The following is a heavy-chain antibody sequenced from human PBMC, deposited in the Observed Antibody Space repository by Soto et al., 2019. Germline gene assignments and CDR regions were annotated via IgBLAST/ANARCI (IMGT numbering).Heavy chain of an antibody. V-gene: IGHV3-9*01. CDR2: ISWNSGSI. CDR1: GFTFDDYA. D-gene: IGHD2-15*01. CDR3: AKGTVRYCSGGSCYSEFDY. J-gene: IGHJ4*02. Sequence: EVQLVESGGGLVQPGRSLRLSCAASGFTFDDYAMHWVRQAPGKGLEWVSGISWNSGSIGYADSVKGRFTISRDNAKNSLNLQMNSLRAEDTALYYCAKGTVRYCSGGSCYSEFDYWGQGTLVTVSS.